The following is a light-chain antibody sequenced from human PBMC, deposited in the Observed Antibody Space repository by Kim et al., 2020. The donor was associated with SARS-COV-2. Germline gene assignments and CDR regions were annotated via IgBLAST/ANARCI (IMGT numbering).Light chain of an antibody. V-gene: IGKV1-5*03. CDR2: KAS. CDR3: QQYDSYPYT. J-gene: IGKJ2*01. CDR1: QSITSW. Sequence: SASIGDRVTLTCRASQSITSWLAWYQQKPGKAPKLLIYKASSLESGVTSRFSGSGSGTEFTLTIGSLQPDDFATYYCQQYDSYPYTFGQGTKLEI.